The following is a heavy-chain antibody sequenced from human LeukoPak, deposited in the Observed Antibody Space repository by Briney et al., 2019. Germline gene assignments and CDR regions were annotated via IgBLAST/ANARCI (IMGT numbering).Heavy chain of an antibody. CDR3: AKGGCSGGSCYSVLSPFDY. CDR1: GGSISNYY. Sequence: PSETLSLTCTVSGGSISNYYWSWIRQPPGKGLEWIGYIYYSGSTNYNPSLKSRVTISVDTSNNHLSLKLSSVTAADTAVYYCAKGGCSGGSCYSVLSPFDYWGQGTLVTVSS. J-gene: IGHJ4*02. D-gene: IGHD2-15*01. CDR2: IYYSGST. V-gene: IGHV4-59*01.